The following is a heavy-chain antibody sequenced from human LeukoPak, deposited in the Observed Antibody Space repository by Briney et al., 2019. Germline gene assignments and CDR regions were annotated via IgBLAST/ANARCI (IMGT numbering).Heavy chain of an antibody. CDR1: GGSTSSSY. D-gene: IGHD4-11*01. Sequence: SETLSLTCTVSGGSTSSSYWSWIRQPAGKGLEWIGRIFISGSTNYNPSLKSRVTISVDKSKNQFSLKLTSVTAADTAVYYCAREGTTATSTRYYYYTDVWGKGTSVTVSS. CDR2: IFISGST. J-gene: IGHJ6*03. CDR3: AREGTTATSTRYYYYTDV. V-gene: IGHV4-4*07.